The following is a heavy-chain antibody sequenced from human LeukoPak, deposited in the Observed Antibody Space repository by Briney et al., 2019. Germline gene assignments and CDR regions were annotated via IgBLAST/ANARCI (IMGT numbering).Heavy chain of an antibody. V-gene: IGHV4-59*01. J-gene: IGHJ6*03. CDR3: ARVSWFPGTSYYYMDV. CDR2: IHYSGTT. CDR1: GGSISSYY. D-gene: IGHD1-1*01. Sequence: SETLPLTCTVSGGSISSYYWSWIRQPPGKGLEWIGYIHYSGTTNYYPSLKSRVTISVDTSKNQFSLKLSSVTAADTAVYFCARVSWFPGTSYYYMDVWGKGTTVTVSS.